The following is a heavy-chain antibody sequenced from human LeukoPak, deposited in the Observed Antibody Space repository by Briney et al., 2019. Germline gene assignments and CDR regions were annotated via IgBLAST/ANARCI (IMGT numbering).Heavy chain of an antibody. J-gene: IGHJ4*02. V-gene: IGHV3-23*01. D-gene: IGHD6-19*01. CDR1: GFTFNNYA. CDR2: ISDSGGST. Sequence: PGGSLRLSCAASGFTFNNYAMTWVRQAPGKGLEWVSTISDSGGSTYYADSVKGRFTISRDNSKNKLYLQVSNLKAEDTALYYCAMTVAADYWGQGTLVTVSS. CDR3: AMTVAADY.